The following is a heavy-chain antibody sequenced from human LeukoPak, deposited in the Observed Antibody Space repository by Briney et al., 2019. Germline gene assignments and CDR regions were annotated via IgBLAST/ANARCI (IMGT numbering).Heavy chain of an antibody. J-gene: IGHJ4*02. D-gene: IGHD3-22*01. CDR3: AKTPSLSYDSSGLFDY. V-gene: IGHV3-9*01. Sequence: PGGSLRLSCAASGFTFDDYAMHWVRQAPGKGLEWVSGISWNSGSIGYADSVKGRFTISRDNAKNSLYLQMNSLRAEDTALYYCAKTPSLSYDSSGLFDYWGQGTLVTVSS. CDR2: ISWNSGSI. CDR1: GFTFDDYA.